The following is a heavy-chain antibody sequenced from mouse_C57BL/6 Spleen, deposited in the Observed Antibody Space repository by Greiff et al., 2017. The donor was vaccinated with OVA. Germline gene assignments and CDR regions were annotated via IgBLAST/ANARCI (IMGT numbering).Heavy chain of an antibody. CDR1: GFTFSDYY. CDR3: ARDGYLGPLAY. J-gene: IGHJ3*01. Sequence: EVQVVESEGGLVQPGSSMKLSCTASGFTFSDYYMAWVRQVPEKGLEWVANINYDGSSTYYLDSLKSRFIISRDNAKNILYLQMSSLKSEDTATYYCARDGYLGPLAYWGQGTLVTVSA. D-gene: IGHD2-3*01. CDR2: INYDGSST. V-gene: IGHV5-16*01.